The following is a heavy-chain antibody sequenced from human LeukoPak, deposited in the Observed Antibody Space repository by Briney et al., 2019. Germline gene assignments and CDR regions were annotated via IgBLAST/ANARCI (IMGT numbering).Heavy chain of an antibody. J-gene: IGHJ4*02. Sequence: SVKVSCKASGGTFSSYAISWVRQAPGQGLEWMGGIIPIFGTANYAQKFQGRVTITADESTSTAYMELSSLRSEDTAVYYCVGSGWYALDYWGQGTLVTVSS. D-gene: IGHD6-19*01. CDR3: VGSGWYALDY. CDR1: GGTFSSYA. V-gene: IGHV1-69*13. CDR2: IIPIFGTA.